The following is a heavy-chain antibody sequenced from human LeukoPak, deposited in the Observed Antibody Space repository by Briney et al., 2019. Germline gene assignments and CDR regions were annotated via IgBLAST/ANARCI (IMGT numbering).Heavy chain of an antibody. Sequence: GGSLRLSCVASGFAFNTYGMHWVRQAPGKGLEWVAVIWYDGSKKFYADSVNGRFTISRDDSKNTLYLQMSSLRAEDTAVYYCAKGHDYGDYVLDYWGQGTLVTVSS. CDR3: AKGHDYGDYVLDY. J-gene: IGHJ4*02. V-gene: IGHV3-30*02. CDR2: IWYDGSKK. D-gene: IGHD4-17*01. CDR1: GFAFNTYG.